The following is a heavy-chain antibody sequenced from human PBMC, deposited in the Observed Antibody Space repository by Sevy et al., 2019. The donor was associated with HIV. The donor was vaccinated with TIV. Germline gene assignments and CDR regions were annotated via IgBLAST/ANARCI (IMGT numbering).Heavy chain of an antibody. Sequence: SETLSLTCAVSGVSFSDYYWSWIRQPPGKGLEWIGEISQSGSTNYNPSLKSRVIMSLDTSKNQFYLKLTSVTAADTAVYYCARGPLFSPEYCSGGSCPTIDYWGQGTLVTVSS. CDR1: GVSFSDYY. CDR2: ISQSGST. D-gene: IGHD2-15*01. CDR3: ARGPLFSPEYCSGGSCPTIDY. V-gene: IGHV4-34*01. J-gene: IGHJ4*02.